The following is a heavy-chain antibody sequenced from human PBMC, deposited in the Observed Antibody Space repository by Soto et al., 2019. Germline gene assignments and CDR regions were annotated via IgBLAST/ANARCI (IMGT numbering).Heavy chain of an antibody. V-gene: IGHV4-31*03. CDR1: GGSISSGGYY. D-gene: IGHD3-10*01. Sequence: QVQLQESGPGLVKPSQTLSLTCTVSGGSISSGGYYWSWIRQHPGKGLEWIGYIYYSGSTYYNPSLKSRVTIAVDTSKNQFSLKLSSLTAADTAVYYCARFVVIRGRQGQHGGSWFDPWGQGTLVTVSS. CDR3: ARFVVIRGRQGQHGGSWFDP. CDR2: IYYSGST. J-gene: IGHJ5*02.